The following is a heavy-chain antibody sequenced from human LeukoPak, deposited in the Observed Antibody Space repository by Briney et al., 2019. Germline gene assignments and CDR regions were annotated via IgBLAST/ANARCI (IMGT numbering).Heavy chain of an antibody. V-gene: IGHV1-69*05. D-gene: IGHD3-16*01. Sequence: GASVKVSGKASGGTFSSYAISWVRQAPGQGLEWMGGIIPIFGTANYAQKFQGRVTITTDESTSTAYMELSSLRSEDTAVYYCARDGSLTGGINWFDPWGQGTLVTVSS. CDR1: GGTFSSYA. CDR3: ARDGSLTGGINWFDP. J-gene: IGHJ5*02. CDR2: IIPIFGTA.